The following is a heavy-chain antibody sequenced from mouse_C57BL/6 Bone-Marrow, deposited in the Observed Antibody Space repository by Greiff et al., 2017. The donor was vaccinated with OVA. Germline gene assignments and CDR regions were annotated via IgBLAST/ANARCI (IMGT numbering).Heavy chain of an antibody. D-gene: IGHD1-1*01. V-gene: IGHV14-4*01. CDR2: IDPENGDT. J-gene: IGHJ2*01. Sequence: EVQRVESGAELVRPGASVKLSCTASGFNIKDDYMHWVKQRPEQGLEWIGWIDPENGDTEYASKFQGKATITADTSSNTAYLQLSSLTSEDTAVYYCTTTITTVAATDYWGQGTTLTVSS. CDR3: TTTITTVAATDY. CDR1: GFNIKDDY.